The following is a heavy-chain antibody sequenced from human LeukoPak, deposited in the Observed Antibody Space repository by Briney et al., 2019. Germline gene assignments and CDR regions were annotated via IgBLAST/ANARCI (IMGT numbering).Heavy chain of an antibody. CDR1: GGSMSSYY. D-gene: IGHD5-24*01. CDR2: IYYSGST. CDR3: ARISGGAGYNSNWFDP. J-gene: IGHJ5*02. V-gene: IGHV4-59*08. Sequence: SETLSLTCSVSGGSMSSYYWSWIRQPPGKGPEWIGYIYYSGSTNYNPSLKSRVTISIDTSKNQFSLNLKSVTAADTAVYYCARISGGAGYNSNWFDPWGQGTLVTVSS.